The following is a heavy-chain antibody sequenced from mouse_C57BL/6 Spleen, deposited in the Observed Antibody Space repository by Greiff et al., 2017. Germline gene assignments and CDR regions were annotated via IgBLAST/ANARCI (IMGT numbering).Heavy chain of an antibody. Sequence: QVQLQQPGAELVRPGTSVKLSCKASGYPFTSYWMHWVKQRPGQGLEWIGVIDPSDSYTNYNQKFKGKATLTVDTSSSTAYMQLSSLTSEDSAVYYCAREDYYGSSYVGGMGYWGQGTSVTVSS. D-gene: IGHD1-1*01. J-gene: IGHJ4*01. CDR3: AREDYYGSSYVGGMGY. CDR1: GYPFTSYW. CDR2: IDPSDSYT. V-gene: IGHV1-59*01.